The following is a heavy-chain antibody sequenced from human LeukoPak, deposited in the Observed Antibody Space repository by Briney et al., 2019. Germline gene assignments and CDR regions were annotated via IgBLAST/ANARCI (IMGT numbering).Heavy chain of an antibody. CDR3: ARGGDYYDSSGYYYWWFDP. Sequence: ASVKVSCKASGYTFTSYGISWVRQAPGQGLEWMGWISAYNGNTNYTQKLQGRVTMTTDTSTSTAYMELRSLRSDDTAVYYCARGGDYYDSSGYYYWWFDPWGQGTLVTVSS. CDR2: ISAYNGNT. CDR1: GYTFTSYG. J-gene: IGHJ5*02. V-gene: IGHV1-18*01. D-gene: IGHD3-22*01.